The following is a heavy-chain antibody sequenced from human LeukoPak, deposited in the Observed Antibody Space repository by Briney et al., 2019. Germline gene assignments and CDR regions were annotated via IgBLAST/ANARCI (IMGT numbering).Heavy chain of an antibody. CDR1: GFTFTSHG. CDR2: IWYDGSNK. D-gene: IGHD6-19*01. J-gene: IGHJ4*02. CDR3: ARGTAIAVTYFDY. V-gene: IGHV3-33*01. Sequence: GRSLRLSCAASGFTFTSHGMHWVRQAPGKGLEWVAVIWYDGSNKYYSDSVRGRFTLSRDNSKNTLYLRMNSLRAEDTAVYYCARGTAIAVTYFDYWGQGTRVTVSS.